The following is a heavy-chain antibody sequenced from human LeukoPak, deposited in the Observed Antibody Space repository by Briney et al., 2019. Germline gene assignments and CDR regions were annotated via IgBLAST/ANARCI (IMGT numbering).Heavy chain of an antibody. CDR1: GFTFSSYG. Sequence: GGSLRLSCAASGFTFSSYGMHWVRQAPGKGLEWVALIWYDGSNKYYADSVKGRFTISRDSSKNTLYLQMNSLRAEDTAVYYCARQLGYCSAGTCYFDYWGQGTLVTVSS. D-gene: IGHD2-15*01. V-gene: IGHV3-33*01. CDR2: IWYDGSNK. J-gene: IGHJ4*02. CDR3: ARQLGYCSAGTCYFDY.